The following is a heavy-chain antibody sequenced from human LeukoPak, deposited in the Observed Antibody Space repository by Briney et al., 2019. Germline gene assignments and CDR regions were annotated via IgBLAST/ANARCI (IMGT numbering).Heavy chain of an antibody. CDR1: GFSVSSVY. CDR2: IYSGGST. Sequence: PGGSLRLSCVASGFSVSSVYMTWVRQAPGKGLGWVSGIYSGGSTYYADSVKGRFTISRDNSKNTLYLQVNSLRAEDTAVYYCAPGPGFGELSENWFDPWGQGTLGTVSS. V-gene: IGHV3-53*01. D-gene: IGHD3-10*01. CDR3: APGPGFGELSENWFDP. J-gene: IGHJ5*02.